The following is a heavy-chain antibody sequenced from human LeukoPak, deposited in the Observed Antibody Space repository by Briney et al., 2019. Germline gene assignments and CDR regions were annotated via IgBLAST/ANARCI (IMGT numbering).Heavy chain of an antibody. V-gene: IGHV3-11*04. CDR2: ISGSGTAI. D-gene: IGHD5-24*01. CDR1: GFTFSTYY. Sequence: GGSLRLSCAASGFTFSTYYMNWFRQAPGKGLEWVSYISGSGTAIYYADSVKGRFTISRDNGKNSLYLQMYSLRAEDTAVYYCARVRDGYIEYFQHWGQGTLVTVSS. CDR3: ARVRDGYIEYFQH. J-gene: IGHJ1*01.